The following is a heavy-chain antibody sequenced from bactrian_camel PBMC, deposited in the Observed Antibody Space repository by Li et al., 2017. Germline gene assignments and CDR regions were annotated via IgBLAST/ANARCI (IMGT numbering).Heavy chain of an antibody. D-gene: IGHD1*01. CDR3: AVGPRPFSTPCTLGTSDYTS. J-gene: IGHJ4*01. V-gene: IGHV3S57*01. CDR2: IREMGIT. CDR1: GNTYSRYC. Sequence: VQLVESGGGSVQAGGSLKLSCAVSGNTYSRYCMAWFRQTAGKEREGVASIREMGITISADSVKGRFFISADNAENTLYLDMNDLIPEDTAMYYCAVGPRPFSTPCTLGTSDYTSWGQGTQVTVS.